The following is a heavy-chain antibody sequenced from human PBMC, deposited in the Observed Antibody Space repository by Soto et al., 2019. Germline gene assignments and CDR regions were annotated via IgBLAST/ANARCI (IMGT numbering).Heavy chain of an antibody. CDR3: AREASAVLALDY. CDR2: INPNSGDA. V-gene: IGHV1-2*02. J-gene: IGHJ4*02. D-gene: IGHD6-19*01. CDR1: GSTLTAKV. Sequence: QVQLVHSGAELKKPGASVKVSSKASGSTLTAKVLNGVRQPLDKGLEWMGWINPNSGDATYAQKFQGRVTMTMDTSITTAYMELSSLSYDDTAVYYCAREASAVLALDYWGQGTLVTVSS.